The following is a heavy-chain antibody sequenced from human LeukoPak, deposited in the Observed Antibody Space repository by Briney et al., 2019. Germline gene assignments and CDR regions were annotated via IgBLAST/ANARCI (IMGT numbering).Heavy chain of an antibody. CDR3: ARLCKGGSCYSKLDY. CDR2: IYYSGST. J-gene: IGHJ4*02. V-gene: IGHV4-39*01. CDR1: GGSISSSSYY. Sequence: SETRSLTCTVSGGSISSSSYYWGWIRQPRGKGLDGIGRIYYSGSTYYNPSLKSRVTISVDTSKNQFSLKLSSVTAADTAVYYCARLCKGGSCYSKLDYWGQGTLVTVSS. D-gene: IGHD2-15*01.